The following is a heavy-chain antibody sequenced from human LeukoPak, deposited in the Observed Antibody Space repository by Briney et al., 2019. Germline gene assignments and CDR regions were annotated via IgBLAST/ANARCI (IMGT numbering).Heavy chain of an antibody. V-gene: IGHV4-34*01. CDR3: GRVHGDYVDY. CDR1: GGSFSGYY. J-gene: IGHJ4*02. D-gene: IGHD4-17*01. Sequence: SETLSLTCAVYGGSFSGYYWSWIRQPPGKGLEWIGEINHSGSTNYNPSLKSRVTISVDTSKNQFSLKLSSVTAADTAVYYCGRVHGDYVDYWGQGTLVTVSS. CDR2: INHSGST.